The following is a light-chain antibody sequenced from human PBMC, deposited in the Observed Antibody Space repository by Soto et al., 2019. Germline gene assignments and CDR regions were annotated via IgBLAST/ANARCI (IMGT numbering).Light chain of an antibody. Sequence: DIQLTESPSSLSASVGDRVTITCRASQTINNLLHWYQQKPGKAPKLLIYTSSSLESGVPSRFSGSGSGTDFTPTITSLQPEDFASYFCHQSYRAPHTFGQGTKVDIK. V-gene: IGKV1-39*01. CDR2: TSS. J-gene: IGKJ2*01. CDR1: QTINNL. CDR3: HQSYRAPHT.